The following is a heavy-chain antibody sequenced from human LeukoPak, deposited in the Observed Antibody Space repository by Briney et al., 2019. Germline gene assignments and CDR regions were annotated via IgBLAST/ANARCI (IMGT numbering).Heavy chain of an antibody. J-gene: IGHJ4*02. CDR1: GGSFSGYY. CDR3: AKIRDSDGSYGDY. D-gene: IGHD5-18*01. V-gene: IGHV4-34*01. Sequence: SKTLSLTCAVYGGSFSGYYWSWIRQPPGKGLEWIGEINHSGSTNYNPSLKSRVTISVDTSKNQFSLKLSSVTAADTAVYSCAKIRDSDGSYGDYWGQGVLVTVSS. CDR2: INHSGST.